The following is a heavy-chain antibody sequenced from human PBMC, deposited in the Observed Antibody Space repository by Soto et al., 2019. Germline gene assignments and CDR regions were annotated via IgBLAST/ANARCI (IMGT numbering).Heavy chain of an antibody. J-gene: IGHJ4*02. CDR1: GYSISSGYY. CDR3: ARDRSYSSSSHFDY. V-gene: IGHV4-38-2*02. Sequence: SETLSLTCAVSGYSISSGYYWGWIRQPPGKGLEWIGSIYHSGSTYYNPSLKSRVTISVDTSKNQFSLKLSSVTAADTAVYYCARDRSYSSSSHFDYWGQVPLVTASS. CDR2: IYHSGST. D-gene: IGHD6-6*01.